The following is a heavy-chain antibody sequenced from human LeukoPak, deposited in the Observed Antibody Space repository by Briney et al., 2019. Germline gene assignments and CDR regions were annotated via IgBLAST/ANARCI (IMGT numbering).Heavy chain of an antibody. Sequence: ASVKASCKASGYTFTGYYMHWVRQAPGQGLEWMGWINPNSGGTNYAQKFQGRVTMTRDTSISTAYMELSRLRSDDTAVYYCARHSSSYYDFDYWGQGTLVTVSS. V-gene: IGHV1-2*02. CDR3: ARHSSSYYDFDY. CDR2: INPNSGGT. D-gene: IGHD6-13*01. J-gene: IGHJ4*02. CDR1: GYTFTGYY.